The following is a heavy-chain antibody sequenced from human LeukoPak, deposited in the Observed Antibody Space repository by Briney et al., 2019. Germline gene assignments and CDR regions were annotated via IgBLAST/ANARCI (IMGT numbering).Heavy chain of an antibody. CDR2: ISGSGDST. Sequence: PGGSLRLSCAASGFTFSSYAMSWVRQAPGKGLEWVSGISGSGDSTYYGDSVKGRFTMSRDNSKNTLYLQMSSLRAEDTAVYYCARWQWLVRGDYWGQGTLVTVSS. CDR3: ARWQWLVRGDY. CDR1: GFTFSSYA. V-gene: IGHV3-23*01. J-gene: IGHJ4*02. D-gene: IGHD6-19*01.